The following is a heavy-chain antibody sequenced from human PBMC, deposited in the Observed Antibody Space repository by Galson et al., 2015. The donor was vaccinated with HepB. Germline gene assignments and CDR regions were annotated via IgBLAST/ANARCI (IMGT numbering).Heavy chain of an antibody. CDR2: IYSGGNT. CDR1: GFTVSSIY. Sequence: SLRLSCAASGFTVSSIYMSWVRQAPGKGLEWVSIIYSGGNTHYADSVKGRFTISRDNSKNTLYLQMSSLRAEDTAVYYCARDLDMDVWGKGTTVTVSS. J-gene: IGHJ6*03. V-gene: IGHV3-53*01. CDR3: ARDLDMDV.